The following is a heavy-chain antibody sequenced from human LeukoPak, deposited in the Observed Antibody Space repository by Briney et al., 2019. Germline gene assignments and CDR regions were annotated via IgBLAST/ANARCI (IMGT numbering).Heavy chain of an antibody. CDR2: IYYSGST. V-gene: IGHV4-39*01. CDR3: ARSRGGYTVSYYYYMDV. J-gene: IGHJ6*03. CDR1: GGSISSSSYY. D-gene: IGHD6-13*01. Sequence: PSETLSLTCTVSGGSISSSSYYWGWIRQPPGKGLEWIGSIYYSGSTYYNSSLKSRVTISVDTSKNQFSLKLSSVTAADTAVYYCARSRGGYTVSYYYYMDVWGKGTTVTVSS.